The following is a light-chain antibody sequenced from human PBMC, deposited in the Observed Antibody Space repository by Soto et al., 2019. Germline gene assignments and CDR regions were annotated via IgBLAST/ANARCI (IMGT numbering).Light chain of an antibody. V-gene: IGKV3-20*01. CDR2: GAS. CDR1: QSVSSN. J-gene: IGKJ1*01. Sequence: EIVLTQSPGTLSLSPGERATLSCRASQSVSSNLAWYQQNPGQAPRLLIYGASNRATGIPDRVSGSGSGTDFTLTISRLEPEDFAVYYCQQYGGSPTTFGQGTKVDIK. CDR3: QQYGGSPTT.